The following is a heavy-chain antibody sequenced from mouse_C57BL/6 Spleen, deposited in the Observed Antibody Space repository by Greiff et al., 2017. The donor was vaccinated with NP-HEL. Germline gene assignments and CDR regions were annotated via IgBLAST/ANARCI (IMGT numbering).Heavy chain of an antibody. D-gene: IGHD2-4*01. CDR2: INPSSGYT. Sequence: VQLQQSGAELAKPGASVKLSCKASGYTFTSYWMHWVKQRPGQGLVWIGYINPSSGYTKYNQKFKDKATLTADKSSSTAYVQLSSLTYEDSAVYYCARTGYDYEEDWYFDVWGTGTTVTVSS. CDR1: GYTFTSYW. V-gene: IGHV1-7*01. CDR3: ARTGYDYEEDWYFDV. J-gene: IGHJ1*03.